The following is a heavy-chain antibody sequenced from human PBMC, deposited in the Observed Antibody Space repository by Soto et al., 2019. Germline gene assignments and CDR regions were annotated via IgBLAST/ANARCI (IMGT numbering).Heavy chain of an antibody. CDR1: GFIFMSYE. J-gene: IGHJ4*02. D-gene: IGHD4-17*01. Sequence: EVQLVESGGGLVQPGGSLRLSCAASGFIFMSYEINWVRQAPGKGLDWVSYISSSGSTILYADSVKGPFTISRDNAKNSVYLQMNSLRAEDTAFYYCATATTGFDSWGQGILVTVSS. CDR3: ATATTGFDS. CDR2: ISSSGSTI. V-gene: IGHV3-48*03.